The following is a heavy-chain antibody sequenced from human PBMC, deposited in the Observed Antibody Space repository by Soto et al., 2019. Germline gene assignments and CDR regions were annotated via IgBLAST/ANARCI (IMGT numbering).Heavy chain of an antibody. CDR3: ATDGSVAVSRYYYYGMDV. V-gene: IGHV1-24*01. Sequence: GASVKVSCKASGFTFTSSAVQWVRQAPGKGLEWMGGFDPEDGETIYAQKFQGRVTMTEDTSTDTAYMELSSLRSEDTAVYYCATDGSVAVSRYYYYGMDVWGQGTTVTVSS. CDR2: FDPEDGET. CDR1: GFTFTSSA. D-gene: IGHD6-19*01. J-gene: IGHJ6*02.